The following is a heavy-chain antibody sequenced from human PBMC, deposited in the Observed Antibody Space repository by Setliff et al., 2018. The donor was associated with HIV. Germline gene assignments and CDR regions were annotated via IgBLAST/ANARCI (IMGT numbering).Heavy chain of an antibody. CDR1: GDSISSGSYY. V-gene: IGHV4-61*01. CDR2: IYYSGSS. CDR3: ARGIAVAGPYFDY. D-gene: IGHD6-19*01. J-gene: IGHJ4*02. Sequence: PSETLSLTCTVSGDSISSGSYYWSWIRQPPGKGLEWIGYIYYSGSSKNTPSLKSRVTISVDTPKNEFSLKLSSMTAADTAVYYCARGIAVAGPYFDYWGQGTLVTVSS.